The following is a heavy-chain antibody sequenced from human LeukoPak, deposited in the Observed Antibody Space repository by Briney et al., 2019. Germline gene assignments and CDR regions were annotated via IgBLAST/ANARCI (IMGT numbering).Heavy chain of an antibody. V-gene: IGHV4-61*02. D-gene: IGHD3-22*01. Sequence: PSQTLSLTCTVSGGSISSGSYYWRWLRQPAGKGLEWIGRIYTSGSTNYNPSLKSRVTISVDTSKNQFSLKLSSVTAADTAVYYCAREYPYYYDSSGYYYGHYYYYMDVWGKGTTVTVSS. J-gene: IGHJ6*03. CDR1: GGSISSGSYY. CDR3: AREYPYYYDSSGYYYGHYYYYMDV. CDR2: IYTSGST.